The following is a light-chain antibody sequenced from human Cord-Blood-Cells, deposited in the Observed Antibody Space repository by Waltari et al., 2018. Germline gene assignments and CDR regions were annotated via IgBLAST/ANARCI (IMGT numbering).Light chain of an antibody. V-gene: IGLV2-11*01. CDR3: CSYAGSYTYV. CDR1: SSDVGGYNY. CDR2: DVS. J-gene: IGLJ1*01. Sequence: QSALTQPRSVSGSPGQSVTISCTGPSSDVGGYNYVPWYQQHPGKAPKLMIYDVSTRPSGVPDRFSGSKSGNTASLTISGLQAEDEADYYCCSYAGSYTYVFGTGTKVTVL.